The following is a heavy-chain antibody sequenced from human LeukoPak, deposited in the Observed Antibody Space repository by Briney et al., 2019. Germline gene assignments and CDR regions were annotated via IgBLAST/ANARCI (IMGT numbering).Heavy chain of an antibody. Sequence: ASVKVSCKASGGTFSSYAISWVRQAPGQGLEWMGRIIPILGIANYAQKFQGRVTITADKSTSTAYMELSSLRSEDTAVYYCARGGGIAVAGFASRPLDYWGQGTLVTVSS. CDR3: ARGGGIAVAGFASRPLDY. CDR1: GGTFSSYA. D-gene: IGHD6-19*01. CDR2: IIPILGIA. J-gene: IGHJ4*02. V-gene: IGHV1-69*04.